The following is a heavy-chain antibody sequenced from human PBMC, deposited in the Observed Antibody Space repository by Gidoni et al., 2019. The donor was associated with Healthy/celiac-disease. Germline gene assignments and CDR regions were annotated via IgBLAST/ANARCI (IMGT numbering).Heavy chain of an antibody. J-gene: IGHJ3*02. V-gene: IGHV1-46*01. CDR3: ARAGLGAMLYYDSSGAGAFDI. Sequence: QVQLVQSGAEVKKPGASVKVSCKASGYTFTSYYMHWVRQAPGQGLEWMGIINPSGGSTSYAQKFQGRVTMTRDTSTSTVYMELSSLRSEDTAVYYCARAGLGAMLYYDSSGAGAFDIWGQGTMVTVSS. D-gene: IGHD3-22*01. CDR1: GYTFTSYY. CDR2: INPSGGST.